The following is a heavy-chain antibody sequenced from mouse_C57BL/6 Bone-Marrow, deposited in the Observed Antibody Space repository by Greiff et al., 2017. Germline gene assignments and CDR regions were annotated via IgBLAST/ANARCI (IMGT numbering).Heavy chain of an antibody. D-gene: IGHD1-1*01. CDR3: AGGSSDWYFDV. V-gene: IGHV1-69*01. CDR2: IDPSDSYT. J-gene: IGHJ1*03. CDR1: GYTFTSYW. Sequence: QVQLQQPGAELVMPGASVKLSCKASGYTFTSYWMHWVKQTPVQGLEWIGEIDPSDSYTNYNQKFKGKSTLTVDKSSSTAYMQLSSLTSEDSAVYYCAGGSSDWYFDVWGTGTTVTVSS.